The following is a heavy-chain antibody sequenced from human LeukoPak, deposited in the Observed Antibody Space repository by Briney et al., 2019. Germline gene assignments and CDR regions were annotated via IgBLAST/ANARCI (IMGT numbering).Heavy chain of an antibody. V-gene: IGHV3-33*01. D-gene: IGHD2-15*01. CDR1: VFSFSTYG. CDR2: IWNDGNNN. J-gene: IGHJ4*02. Sequence: PGRTLRLSCAASVFSFSTYGMHSVRQAPAKELEGVAGIWNDGNNNNYTHSVKGRSTISRDNSKNTLFPQMNSLRAEDSAVYYCARAPPYCSGGVCYFDYWGQGTLVTVSS. CDR3: ARAPPYCSGGVCYFDY.